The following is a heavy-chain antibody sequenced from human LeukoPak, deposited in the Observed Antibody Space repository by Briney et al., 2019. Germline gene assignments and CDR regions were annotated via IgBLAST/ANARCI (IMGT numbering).Heavy chain of an antibody. CDR2: INSDGSST. D-gene: IGHD4-17*01. CDR1: GFTFSTYW. V-gene: IGHV3-74*01. CDR3: ARSHDYGDFSFDY. Sequence: GGSLRLSCAASGFTFSTYWMHWVRQPPGKGLVWVSRINSDGSSTSYADSVKGRFTISRDNAKNTLYLQMNSLRAEDTAVYYCARSHDYGDFSFDYWGQGTLVTVSS. J-gene: IGHJ4*02.